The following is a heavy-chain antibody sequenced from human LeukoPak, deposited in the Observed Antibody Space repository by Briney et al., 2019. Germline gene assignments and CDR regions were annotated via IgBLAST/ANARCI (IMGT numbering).Heavy chain of an antibody. CDR1: GGSISSSSYY. CDR3: AREHPLRRYSSGWYIGY. CDR2: IYYSGST. V-gene: IGHV4-39*07. J-gene: IGHJ4*02. D-gene: IGHD6-19*01. Sequence: PSETLSLTCTVSGGSISSSSYYWGWIRQPPGKGLEWIGSIYYSGSTYYNPSLKSRVTISVDTSKNQFSLKLSSVTAADTAVYYCAREHPLRRYSSGWYIGYWGQGTLVTVSS.